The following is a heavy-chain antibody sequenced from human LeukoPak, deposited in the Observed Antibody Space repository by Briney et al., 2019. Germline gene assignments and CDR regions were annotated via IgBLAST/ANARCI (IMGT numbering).Heavy chain of an antibody. Sequence: SGTPSLTCAVSGGSISSSNWWSWVRQPPGKGLEWIGEIYHSGSTNYNPSLKSRVTISVDKSKNQFSLKLSSVTAADTAVYYCARVPSSSWSTFDYWGQGTLVTVSS. CDR3: ARVPSSSWSTFDY. CDR2: IYHSGST. V-gene: IGHV4-4*02. J-gene: IGHJ4*02. CDR1: GGSISSSNW. D-gene: IGHD6-13*01.